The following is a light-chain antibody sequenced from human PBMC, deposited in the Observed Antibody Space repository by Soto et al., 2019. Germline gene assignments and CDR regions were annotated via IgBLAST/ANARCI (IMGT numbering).Light chain of an antibody. V-gene: IGKV3-11*01. CDR1: QSVSSY. J-gene: IGKJ4*01. CDR2: DAS. Sequence: EIVLTQSPATLSLSPGERVTLSCRASQSVSSYFAWYQQKPGLAPSLLIYDASTRAAGIPARFSGSGSGTAFTLTISPLEPDDFAVYYCQQRSDWPLTFGGGTKVEIK. CDR3: QQRSDWPLT.